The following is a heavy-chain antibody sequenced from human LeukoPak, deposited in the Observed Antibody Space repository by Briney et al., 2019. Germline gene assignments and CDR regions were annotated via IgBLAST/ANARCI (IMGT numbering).Heavy chain of an antibody. V-gene: IGHV3-48*04. D-gene: IGHD2-15*01. CDR1: SFTRCSYN. CDR2: IGTTNTI. Sequence: GGSLRRSCAASSFTRCSYNRNWVGQAPGNGLKGVSYIGTTNTIYYADSVRGRFTISRNNAENSEFLQMNSLRAEDTDCYYCARATLGRVSLLYYWGQGSLVTVSS. J-gene: IGHJ4*02. CDR3: ARATLGRVSLLYY.